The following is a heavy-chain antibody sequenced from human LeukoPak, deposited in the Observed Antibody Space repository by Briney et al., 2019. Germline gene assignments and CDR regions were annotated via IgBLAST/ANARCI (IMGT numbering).Heavy chain of an antibody. J-gene: IGHJ4*02. V-gene: IGHV3-66*01. CDR3: AREKGIQLWLYLSY. Sequence: GGSLRLSCAASEFSVGSNYMTWVRQAPGKGLEWVSLYSGGSTYYADSVKGRFTISRDNAKNSLYLQMNSLRAEDTAVYYCAREKGIQLWLYLSYWGQGTLVTVSS. CDR2: YSGGST. D-gene: IGHD5-18*01. CDR1: EFSVGSNY.